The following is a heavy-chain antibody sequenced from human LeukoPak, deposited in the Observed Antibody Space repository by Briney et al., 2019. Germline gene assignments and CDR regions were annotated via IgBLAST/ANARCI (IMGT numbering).Heavy chain of an antibody. D-gene: IGHD2-2*01. V-gene: IGHV3-23*01. CDR2: ISGSGDST. Sequence: GGSLRLSCAASGFTFSSYAMSWVRQAPGKGLEWVSAISGSGDSTYYADSVKGRFTISRDNSKNTLYLQMNSLRGEDTAVYYCARERAVVPRGGMDVWGQGTTVTVSS. CDR1: GFTFSSYA. CDR3: ARERAVVPRGGMDV. J-gene: IGHJ6*02.